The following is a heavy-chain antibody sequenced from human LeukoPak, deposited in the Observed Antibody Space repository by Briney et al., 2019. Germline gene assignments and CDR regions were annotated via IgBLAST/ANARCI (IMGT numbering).Heavy chain of an antibody. CDR3: AQELTGDWGGFDY. Sequence: SETLSLTCTVSSGSISSSGHYWGWIRQPPGKGLEWIGSIHYSGGTYSKPSLESRVTISVDRSKNQFSLKLTSVTAADTAVYYCAQELTGDWGGFDYWGQGTLVTVSS. D-gene: IGHD7-27*01. V-gene: IGHV4-39*01. J-gene: IGHJ4*02. CDR2: IHYSGGT. CDR1: SGSISSSGHY.